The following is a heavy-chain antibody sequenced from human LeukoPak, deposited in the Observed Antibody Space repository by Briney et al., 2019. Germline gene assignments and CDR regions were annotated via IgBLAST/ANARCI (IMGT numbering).Heavy chain of an antibody. CDR3: AKAQDILTGYFDY. CDR1: GFTLSSYA. J-gene: IGHJ4*02. V-gene: IGHV3-23*01. CDR2: ISGSGGST. D-gene: IGHD3-9*01. Sequence: GGSLRLSCAASGFTLSSYAMSWVRQAPGKGLEWVSAISGSGGSTYYADSVKGRFTISRDNSKNTLYLQMNSLRAEDTAVYYCAKAQDILTGYFDYWGQGTLVTVSS.